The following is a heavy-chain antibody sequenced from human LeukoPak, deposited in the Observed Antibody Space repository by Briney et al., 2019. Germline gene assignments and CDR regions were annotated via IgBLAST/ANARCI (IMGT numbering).Heavy chain of an antibody. CDR2: IRSIPYGGTT. Sequence: PGGSLRLSCAASGFTFSSYAMSWVRQAPGKGLEWVGFIRSIPYGGTTEYAASVKGRFTISRDDSKSIAYLQMNNLKTEDTAVYYCTRDPAYYYGSGTYYIDWGQGTLVTVSS. J-gene: IGHJ4*02. D-gene: IGHD3-10*01. V-gene: IGHV3-49*04. CDR3: TRDPAYYYGSGTYYID. CDR1: GFTFSSYA.